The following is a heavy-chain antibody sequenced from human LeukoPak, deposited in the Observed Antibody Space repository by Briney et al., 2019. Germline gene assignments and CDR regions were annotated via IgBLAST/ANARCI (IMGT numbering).Heavy chain of an antibody. Sequence: GESLKISCKASGXTFSTYWIAWVRQMPGKGLEWMGIIYPSDSETTYSPSFQGQVTISADKSITTAYLQWDSLKASDTAMYYCARHPWGIKVADYWGQGTLVTVSS. J-gene: IGHJ4*02. CDR2: IYPSDSET. CDR3: ARHPWGIKVADY. V-gene: IGHV5-51*01. CDR1: GXTFSTYW. D-gene: IGHD3-16*01.